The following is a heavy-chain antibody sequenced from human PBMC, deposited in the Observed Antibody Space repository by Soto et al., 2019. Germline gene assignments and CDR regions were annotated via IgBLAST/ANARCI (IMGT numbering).Heavy chain of an antibody. CDR3: ARDSTGTTGYYYYGMDV. CDR2: INPNSGGT. D-gene: IGHD1-7*01. J-gene: IGHJ6*02. CDR1: GYTFTGYY. V-gene: IGHV1-2*04. Sequence: VKVSCKASGYTFTGYYMHWVRQAPGQGLEWMGWINPNSGGTNYAQKFQGWVTMTRDTSISTAYMELSRLRSDDTAVYYCARDSTGTTGYYYYGMDVWGQGTTVTVSS.